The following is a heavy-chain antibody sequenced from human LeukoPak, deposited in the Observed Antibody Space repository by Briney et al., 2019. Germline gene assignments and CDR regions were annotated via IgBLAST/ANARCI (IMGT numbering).Heavy chain of an antibody. CDR1: GFTFSSYS. J-gene: IGHJ6*03. V-gene: IGHV3-21*01. CDR2: ISSSSSYI. CDR3: ARRPTVSSYHYYMDV. Sequence: GGSLRLSCAASGFTFSSYSMNWVRQAPGKGLEWVSSISSSSSYIYYADSVKGRFTISRDNAKNSLYLQMNSLRAEDTAVYYCARRPTVSSYHYYMDVWGKGTTVTISS. D-gene: IGHD4-17*01.